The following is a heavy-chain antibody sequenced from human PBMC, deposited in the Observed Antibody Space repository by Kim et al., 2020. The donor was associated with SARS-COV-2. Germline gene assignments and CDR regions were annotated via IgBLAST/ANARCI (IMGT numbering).Heavy chain of an antibody. CDR2: ISSSGSTI. Sequence: GGSLRLSCAASGFTFSDYYMSWIRQAPGKGLEWVSYISSSGSTIYYADSVKGRFTISRDNAKNSLYLQMNSLRAEDTAVYYCARVIGRVVVVVAATTDYWGQGTLVTVSS. CDR3: ARVIGRVVVVVAATTDY. J-gene: IGHJ4*02. V-gene: IGHV3-11*01. D-gene: IGHD2-15*01. CDR1: GFTFSDYY.